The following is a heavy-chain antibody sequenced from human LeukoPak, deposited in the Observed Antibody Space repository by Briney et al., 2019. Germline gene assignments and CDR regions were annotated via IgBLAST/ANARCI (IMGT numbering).Heavy chain of an antibody. J-gene: IGHJ4*02. CDR1: GYSFTSYW. D-gene: IGHD2-8*01. Sequence: GESLKISCKGSGYSFTSYWIGWVRQMPGQGLEWMGIIYPGDSDTRYSPYFQGQVTISADKSISTAYLQWSSLKASDTAMYYCARRYCTNGVCYSYFDYWGQGTLVTVSS. CDR3: ARRYCTNGVCYSYFDY. V-gene: IGHV5-51*01. CDR2: IYPGDSDT.